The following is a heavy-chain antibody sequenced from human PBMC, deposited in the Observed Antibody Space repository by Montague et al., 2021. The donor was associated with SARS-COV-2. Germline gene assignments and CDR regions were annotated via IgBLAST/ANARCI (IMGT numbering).Heavy chain of an antibody. CDR2: IIPIFGTA. Sequence: SVKVSFKASGGPFSCYAISLLRQAPGQGLEWMGGIIPIFGTANYSQKFQVRVTITADESTSTAYMELSSLRSEDTAVYYCARFSSYDSSGYYFDYWGQGTLVTVPS. V-gene: IGHV1-69*13. D-gene: IGHD3-22*01. J-gene: IGHJ4*02. CDR3: ARFSSYDSSGYYFDY. CDR1: GGPFSCYA.